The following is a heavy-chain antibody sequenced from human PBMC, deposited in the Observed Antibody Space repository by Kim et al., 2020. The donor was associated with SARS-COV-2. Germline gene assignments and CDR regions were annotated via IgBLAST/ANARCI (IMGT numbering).Heavy chain of an antibody. D-gene: IGHD2-15*01. J-gene: IGHJ5*02. CDR1: GGSFSGYY. Sequence: SETLSLTCAVYGGSFSGYYWSWIRQPPGKGLEWIGEINHSGSTNYNPSLKSRVTISVDTSKNQFSLKLSSVTAADTAVYYCARGLDAERASTARGVVVAATRRLDPWGQGTLVTVSS. CDR3: ARGLDAERASTARGVVVAATRRLDP. V-gene: IGHV4-34*01. CDR2: INHSGST.